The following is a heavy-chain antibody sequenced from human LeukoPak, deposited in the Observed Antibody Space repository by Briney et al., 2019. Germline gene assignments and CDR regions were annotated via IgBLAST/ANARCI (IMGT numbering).Heavy chain of an antibody. CDR2: INHGGST. V-gene: IGHV4-34*01. D-gene: IGHD4-11*01. J-gene: IGHJ4*02. Sequence: PSEALSLTCAVYGGSFSGYYWSWIRQPPGKGLGWIGEINHGGSTNYNPSLKSRVTISVDTSKNQFSLKLSSVTAADTAVYYCARVSSQKHSYWGQGTLVTVSS. CDR1: GGSFSGYY. CDR3: ARVSSQKHSY.